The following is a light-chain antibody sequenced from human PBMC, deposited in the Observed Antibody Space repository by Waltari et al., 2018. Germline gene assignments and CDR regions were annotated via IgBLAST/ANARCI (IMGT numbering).Light chain of an antibody. CDR2: SNN. J-gene: IGLJ3*02. CDR1: SSNIGGNY. CDR3: AAWDDSLSGGV. Sequence: QSVLTQPPSASGTPGQRVTISCSGSSSNIGGNYVSWYQQPPGTAPKLLIYSNNQRPSGVPDRFSGSTSGTSASLAISGLRSEDEADYYCAAWDDSLSGGVFGGGTKLTVL. V-gene: IGLV1-47*01.